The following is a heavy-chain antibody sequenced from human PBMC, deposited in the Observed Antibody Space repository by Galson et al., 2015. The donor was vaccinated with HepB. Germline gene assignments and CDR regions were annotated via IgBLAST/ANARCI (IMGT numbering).Heavy chain of an antibody. Sequence: SLRLSCAASGFTFGDYAMSWFRQAPGKGLEWVGFIRSKAYGGTTEYAASVKGRFTISRDDSKSIAYLQMNSLKTEDTAVYYCTRDTWACSYYFDYWGQGTLVTVSS. CDR3: TRDTWACSYYFDY. CDR1: GFTFGDYA. CDR2: IRSKAYGGTT. V-gene: IGHV3-49*03. J-gene: IGHJ4*02. D-gene: IGHD4/OR15-4a*01.